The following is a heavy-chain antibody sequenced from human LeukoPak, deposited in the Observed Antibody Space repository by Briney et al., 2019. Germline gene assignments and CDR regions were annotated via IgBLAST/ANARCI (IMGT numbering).Heavy chain of an antibody. CDR3: ARDKVGGSGLGSFDY. Sequence: GASVKVSCKASGYTFTSYYMHWVRQAPGQGLEWMGIINPSGGSTSYAQKFQGRVTMTRDTSTSTVYMELSSLRSEDTGVYYCARDKVGGSGLGSFDYWGQGTLVTVSS. V-gene: IGHV1-46*03. D-gene: IGHD3-10*01. J-gene: IGHJ4*02. CDR1: GYTFTSYY. CDR2: INPSGGST.